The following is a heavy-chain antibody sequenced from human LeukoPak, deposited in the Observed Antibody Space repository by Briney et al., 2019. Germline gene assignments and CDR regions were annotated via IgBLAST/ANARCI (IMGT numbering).Heavy chain of an antibody. CDR2: INPNSGDT. D-gene: IGHD2-2*01. Sequence: GASVKVSCTASGYTFTGYYVHWVRQAPGQGLEWMGRINPNSGDTNYAQKFQGRVTMTRDTSISTAYMELSRLRSDDTAVYYCARDYCSSTSCLFDYWGQGTLATVSS. J-gene: IGHJ4*02. CDR3: ARDYCSSTSCLFDY. CDR1: GYTFTGYY. V-gene: IGHV1-2*06.